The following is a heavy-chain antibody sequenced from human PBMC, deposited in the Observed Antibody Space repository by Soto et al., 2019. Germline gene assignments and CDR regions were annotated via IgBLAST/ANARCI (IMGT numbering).Heavy chain of an antibody. CDR1: GFTFSSYW. V-gene: IGHV3-7*01. J-gene: IGHJ4*02. CDR2: IKQDGSEK. Sequence: GGSLRLSCAASGFTFSSYWMSWVRQAPGKGLEWVANIKQDGSEKYYVDSVKGRFTISRDNAKNSLYLQMNSLRAEDTAVYYCARDVFKWLRSQEFDYWGQGTLVTVSS. D-gene: IGHD5-12*01. CDR3: ARDVFKWLRSQEFDY.